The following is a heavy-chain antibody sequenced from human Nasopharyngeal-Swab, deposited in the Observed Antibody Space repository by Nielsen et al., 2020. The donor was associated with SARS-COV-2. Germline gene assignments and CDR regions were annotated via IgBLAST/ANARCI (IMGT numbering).Heavy chain of an antibody. V-gene: IGHV4-39*07. CDR1: GGSITSSSYY. CDR2: MYYSGST. D-gene: IGHD5-18*01. J-gene: IGHJ6*02. CDR3: ARATAIAKGVDYGMDV. Sequence: SETLSLTCTVSGGSITSSSYYWGWIRQPQGKGLDWLGSMYYSGSTYYNPSIKSRVTISLDTSKNQFSLKLSSVTAADTAVYYCARATAIAKGVDYGMDVWGQGTTVTVSS.